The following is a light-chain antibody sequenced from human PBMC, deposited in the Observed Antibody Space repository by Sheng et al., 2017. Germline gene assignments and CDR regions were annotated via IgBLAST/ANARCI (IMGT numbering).Light chain of an antibody. CDR3: QQYGSSPPWT. V-gene: IGKV3-20*01. CDR1: QSFSSSY. CDR2: GAS. Sequence: EIVLTQSPGTLSLSPGERATLSCRASQSFSSSYLTWYQQKPGQPPRLLIYGASTRATGIPDRFSGSGSGTDFTLTISRLEPEDFAVYYCQQYGSSPPWTFGQGTKLEIK. J-gene: IGKJ1*01.